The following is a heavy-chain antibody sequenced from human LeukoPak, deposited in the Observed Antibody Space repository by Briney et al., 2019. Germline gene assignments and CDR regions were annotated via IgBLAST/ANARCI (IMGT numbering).Heavy chain of an antibody. CDR3: ARLIAVPMYYFDY. Sequence: SETLSLTCTVSGYSISSGYYWGWIRPPPGKGLEWIGSIYHSGSTYYNPSLKSRVTISVDTSKNQFSLKLSSVTAADTAVYYCARLIAVPMYYFDYWGQGTLVTVSS. CDR2: IYHSGST. CDR1: GYSISSGYY. J-gene: IGHJ4*02. V-gene: IGHV4-38-2*02. D-gene: IGHD6-19*01.